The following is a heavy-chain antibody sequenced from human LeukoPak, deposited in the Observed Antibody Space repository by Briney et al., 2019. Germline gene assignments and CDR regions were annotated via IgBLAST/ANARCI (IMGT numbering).Heavy chain of an antibody. D-gene: IGHD3-22*01. CDR3: ASPVNYYDSSGYYPCAY. CDR1: GYTFTSYG. V-gene: IGHV1-18*01. Sequence: ASVKVSCKASGYTFTSYGISWVRQAPGQGLEWMGWISAYNGNTNYAQKLQGRVTMTTDTSTSTAYMELRSLRSDDTAVYYCASPVNYYDSSGYYPCAYWGQGTLVTVSS. J-gene: IGHJ4*02. CDR2: ISAYNGNT.